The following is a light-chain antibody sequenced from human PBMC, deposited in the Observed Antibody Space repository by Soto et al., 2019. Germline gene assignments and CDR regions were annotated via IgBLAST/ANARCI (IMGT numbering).Light chain of an antibody. V-gene: IGLV2-14*01. CDR1: SSDVGYYNY. CDR2: EVS. CDR3: SSYTTSSTQV. J-gene: IGLJ3*02. Sequence: QSVLTQPASVSGSPGQSITISCTGTSSDVGYYNYVSWYQHHPGKVPKLMIYEVSNRPSGVSNRFSGSKSGNTASLTISGRQAEDEVDYYCSSYTTSSTQVFGGGTKLTVL.